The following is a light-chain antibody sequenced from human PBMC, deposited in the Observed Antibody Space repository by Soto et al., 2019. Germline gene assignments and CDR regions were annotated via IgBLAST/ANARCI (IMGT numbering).Light chain of an antibody. CDR3: QQYFGTPLT. Sequence: IVMTQSPDSLAVSLGERATINCKSSQSVLYNSNNKNYLAWYQQKPRQPPKLLIYWASTRESGVPDRFSGSGSGTDFTLTISSLQAEDVAVYYCQQYFGTPLTFGGGTTVEIK. CDR1: QSVLYNSNNKNY. J-gene: IGKJ4*01. V-gene: IGKV4-1*01. CDR2: WAS.